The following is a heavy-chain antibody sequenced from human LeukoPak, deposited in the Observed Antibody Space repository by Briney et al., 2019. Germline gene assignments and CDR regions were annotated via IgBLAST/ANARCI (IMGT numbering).Heavy chain of an antibody. CDR2: IYHSGTT. CDR1: DYSISSGYY. J-gene: IGHJ4*02. CDR3: ARREDTGGIFDY. Sequence: PSETLSLTCTVSDYSISSGYYWAWLRQPPGKGLEWIGTIYHSGTTYYNPSLESRVTVSVDTSKDQFSLNLTPVTAADTAVYYCARREDTGGIFDYWGQGTLVTVSS. D-gene: IGHD3-16*01. V-gene: IGHV4-38-2*02.